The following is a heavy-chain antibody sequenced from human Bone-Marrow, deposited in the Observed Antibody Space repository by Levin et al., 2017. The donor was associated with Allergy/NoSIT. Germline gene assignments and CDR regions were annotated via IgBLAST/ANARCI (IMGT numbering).Heavy chain of an antibody. CDR3: AKADGYSYASDYYFGMDV. V-gene: IGHV3-9*01. D-gene: IGHD5-24*01. CDR2: LNYNGNSL. J-gene: IGHJ6*02. Sequence: QAGGSLRLSCAVSGFRFDDFAMHWVRRRPGKGLEWVSGLNYNGNSLAYADSVKGRFTISRDNAKNVLYLQIDSLRLEDTGVYYCAKADGYSYASDYYFGMDVWGQGTTVTVSS. CDR1: GFRFDDFA.